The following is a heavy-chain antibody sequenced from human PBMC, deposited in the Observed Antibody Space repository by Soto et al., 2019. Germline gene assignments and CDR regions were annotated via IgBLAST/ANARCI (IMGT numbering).Heavy chain of an antibody. Sequence: SQTLSLTCAISGDSVSSNSAAWNWIRQSPSRGLEWLGRTYYRSKWYNDYAVSVKSRITINPDTSKNQFSLQLNSVTPEDTAVYYCARDPPVVVVPAAPSYYFDYWGQGTLVTVSS. CDR2: TYYRSKWYN. J-gene: IGHJ4*02. CDR3: ARDPPVVVVPAAPSYYFDY. V-gene: IGHV6-1*01. CDR1: GDSVSSNSAA. D-gene: IGHD2-2*01.